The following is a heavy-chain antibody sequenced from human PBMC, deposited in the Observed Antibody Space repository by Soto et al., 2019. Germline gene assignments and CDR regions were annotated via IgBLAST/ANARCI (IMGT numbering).Heavy chain of an antibody. D-gene: IGHD3-22*01. CDR2: ISGSGGTT. CDR3: AEQHDSSGYYPGY. Sequence: EVQLLESGGGLVQPGGSLRLSCAASGFTFSSYAMSWVRQPPGKGLEWVAAISGSGGTTYYADSVKGRFTISRDNYKNTLYLQMNTLRAADTAVYYCAEQHDSSGYYPGYWGQGTLVTVSS. V-gene: IGHV3-23*01. J-gene: IGHJ4*02. CDR1: GFTFSSYA.